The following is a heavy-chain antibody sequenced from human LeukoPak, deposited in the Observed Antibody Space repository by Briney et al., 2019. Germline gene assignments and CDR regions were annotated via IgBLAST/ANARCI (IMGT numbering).Heavy chain of an antibody. D-gene: IGHD6-13*01. CDR3: ARSNPIAAAGRFDY. V-gene: IGHV4-59*01. CDR1: GGSISSYY. Sequence: SETLSLTCTVSGGSISSYYWNWIRQPPGKGLEWIGYIYYSGSTNYNPSLKSRVTISVDTSKNQFSLKLSSVTAADTAVYYCARSNPIAAAGRFDYWGQGTLVTVSS. J-gene: IGHJ4*02. CDR2: IYYSGST.